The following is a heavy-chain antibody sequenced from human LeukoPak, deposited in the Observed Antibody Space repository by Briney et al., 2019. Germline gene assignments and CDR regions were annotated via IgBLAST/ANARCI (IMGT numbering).Heavy chain of an antibody. Sequence: GGSLRLSCAASGFSFNTYSMNWLRQAPGKGLEWVSFISLSSNYKYYTDAVQGRFIVSRDNAKSQLYLQMNGLRPEDTAVYYCARGRQSSNSVTCHPGWFDPWGQGILVTVSS. CDR3: ARGRQSSNSVTCHPGWFDP. CDR1: GFSFNTYS. V-gene: IGHV3-21*01. J-gene: IGHJ5*02. CDR2: ISLSSNYK. D-gene: IGHD2/OR15-2a*01.